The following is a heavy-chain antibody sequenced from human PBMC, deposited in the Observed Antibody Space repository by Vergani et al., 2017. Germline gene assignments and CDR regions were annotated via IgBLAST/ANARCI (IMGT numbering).Heavy chain of an antibody. J-gene: IGHJ4*02. D-gene: IGHD6-6*01. V-gene: IGHV3-33*01. Sequence: QVQLVESGGSVVQPGTSLRLPCGASGFTFSRHGMHWVRQAPGKGLEWVAVIWNDGSNKYYVESVKGRFTISRDNSENTLYLQMNSLRAEDTGVYYCARDSSSRGHYLVGPLDSWGLGTLVTVSS. CDR1: GFTFSRHG. CDR3: ARDSSSRGHYLVGPLDS. CDR2: IWNDGSNK.